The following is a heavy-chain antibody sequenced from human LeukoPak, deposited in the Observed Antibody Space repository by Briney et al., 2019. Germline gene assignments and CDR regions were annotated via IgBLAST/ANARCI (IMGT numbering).Heavy chain of an antibody. CDR3: ARGAADFDY. J-gene: IGHJ4*02. V-gene: IGHV4-39*07. CDR2: IYYSGST. CDR1: GGSISSSSYY. D-gene: IGHD6-13*01. Sequence: SETLSLTCTVSGGSISSSSYYWGWIRQPPGKGLEWIGSIYYSGSTYYNPSLKSRVTISVDTSKNQFSLKLSSVTAADTAVYYCARGAADFDYWGQGTLVTVSS.